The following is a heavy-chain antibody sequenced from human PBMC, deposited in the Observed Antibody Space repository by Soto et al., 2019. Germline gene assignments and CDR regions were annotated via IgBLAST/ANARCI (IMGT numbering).Heavy chain of an antibody. V-gene: IGHV3-33*01. CDR1: GFTFSSYG. J-gene: IGHJ6*02. Sequence: QVQLVESGGGVVQPGRSLRLSCAASGFTFSSYGMHWVRQAPGKGLEWVAVIWYDGSNKYYADSVKGRFTISRDNSNNTLYLQMNSLRAEDTAVYYCARDLVAVDGLWNNYYYGMDVWGQGTTVTVSS. D-gene: IGHD6-19*01. CDR2: IWYDGSNK. CDR3: ARDLVAVDGLWNNYYYGMDV.